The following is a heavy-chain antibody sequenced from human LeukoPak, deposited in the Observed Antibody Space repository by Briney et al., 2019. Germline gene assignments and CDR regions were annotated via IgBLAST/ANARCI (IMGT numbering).Heavy chain of an antibody. D-gene: IGHD5-18*01. Sequence: ASVKVSCKASGGTFSSYAISWVRQAPGQGLEWMGRIIPILGIANYAQKFQGRVTITADKSTSTAYMELSSLRSEDTAVYYCAPYREGYSNGYVDYWGQGTLVTVSS. J-gene: IGHJ4*02. CDR2: IIPILGIA. V-gene: IGHV1-69*04. CDR1: GGTFSSYA. CDR3: APYREGYSNGYVDY.